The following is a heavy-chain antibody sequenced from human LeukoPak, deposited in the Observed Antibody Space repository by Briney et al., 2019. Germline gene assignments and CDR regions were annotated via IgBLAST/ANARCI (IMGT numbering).Heavy chain of an antibody. D-gene: IGHD4-17*01. CDR1: GYTFTSYG. V-gene: IGHV1-18*01. J-gene: IGHJ6*02. CDR3: ARGVTNGDSFYYYYYGMDV. CDR2: ISAYNGNT. Sequence: ASVKGSCKASGYTFTSYGISWVRQAPGQGLEWVGWISAYNGNTNYAQKLQGRVTMTTDTSTSTAYMELRSLRSDDTAVYYCARGVTNGDSFYYYYYGMDVWGQGTTVTVSS.